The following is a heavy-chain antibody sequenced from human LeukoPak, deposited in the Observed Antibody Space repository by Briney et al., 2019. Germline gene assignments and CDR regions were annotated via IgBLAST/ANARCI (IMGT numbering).Heavy chain of an antibody. V-gene: IGHV3-21*01. CDR2: IDPSGYTI. CDR3: AREAPGGSYYNY. D-gene: IGHD3-10*01. Sequence: GGSLRLSCAASGFTFSTYAMNWVRQAPGRGLQWVSSIDPSGYTIFYADSVKGRFTISRDNAKNSLYLQMNSLRAEDTAVYYCAREAPGGSYYNYWGQGTLVTVSS. J-gene: IGHJ4*02. CDR1: GFTFSTYA.